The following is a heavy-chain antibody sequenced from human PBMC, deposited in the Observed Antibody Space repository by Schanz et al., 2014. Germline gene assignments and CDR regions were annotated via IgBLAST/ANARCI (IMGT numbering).Heavy chain of an antibody. J-gene: IGHJ6*02. CDR3: AKIWKAHHLTGRPGWSDGMDV. Sequence: EVQLVESGGGLVQPGGSLRLSCAASLSNYAMSWVRQAPGKGLEWVSSIASGGSHTFYADSVTGRFTISGDNSKNTLFLQMNSLRVEDTAIYYCAKIWKAHHLTGRPGWSDGMDVWGQGTTV. V-gene: IGHV3-23*04. CDR2: IASGGSHT. D-gene: IGHD3-3*01. CDR1: LSNYA.